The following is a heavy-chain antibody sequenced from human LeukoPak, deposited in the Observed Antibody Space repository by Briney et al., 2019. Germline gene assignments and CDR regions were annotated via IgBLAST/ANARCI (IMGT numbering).Heavy chain of an antibody. CDR2: INAYNGNT. CDR3: ARDRSEHYDRSAYSWNDAFDL. J-gene: IGHJ3*01. D-gene: IGHD3-22*01. Sequence: VVSVKVSCKASGYTFTSYGISWVRQAPGQGLEWMGCINAYNGNTNYAQKLQGRVTMTTDTSTNTAYMELRSLRSDDTAVYYCARDRSEHYDRSAYSWNDAFDLWGQGTMVTVSS. V-gene: IGHV1-18*01. CDR1: GYTFTSYG.